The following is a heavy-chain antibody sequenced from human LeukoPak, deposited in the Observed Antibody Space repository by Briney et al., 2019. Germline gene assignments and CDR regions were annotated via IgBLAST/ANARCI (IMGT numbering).Heavy chain of an antibody. V-gene: IGHV4-59*01. CDR3: ARAGIVGATIDY. Sequence: SETLSLTCTVSGGSISNYYWTWIRQPPGKGLEWIGYMRYSGSTNYNPSLKSRVTISVDTSKNQFSLKLSSVTAADTAVYYCARAGIVGATIDYWGQGTLVTVS. J-gene: IGHJ4*02. CDR1: GGSISNYY. D-gene: IGHD1-26*01. CDR2: MRYSGST.